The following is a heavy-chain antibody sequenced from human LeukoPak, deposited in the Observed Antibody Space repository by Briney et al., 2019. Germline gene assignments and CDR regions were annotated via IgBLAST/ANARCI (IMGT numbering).Heavy chain of an antibody. CDR2: IKPDGSDQ. V-gene: IGHV3-7*04. CDR1: GFTFSSYE. D-gene: IGHD1/OR15-1a*01. CDR3: ARENIQY. J-gene: IGHJ4*02. Sequence: GGSLRLSCAASGFTFSSYEMNWVRQAPGKGLEWVANIKPDGSDQYYVDSVRGRVTISRDNAKNSLNLQMNSLRAEDAAVYYCARENIQYWAQGTLVTVSS.